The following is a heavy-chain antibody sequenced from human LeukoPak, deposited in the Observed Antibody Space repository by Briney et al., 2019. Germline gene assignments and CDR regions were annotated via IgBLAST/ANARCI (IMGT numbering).Heavy chain of an antibody. J-gene: IGHJ6*03. V-gene: IGHV1-46*01. Sequence: ASVKVSCKASGYTFTTYYVHWVRQAPGQGLEWMGIINPSGGSTSYAQKFQGRVTMTRDMSTSTVYMELSSLRSEDTAVYYCARDFPLYYGDYSYYMDVWGKGTTVTVSS. CDR1: GYTFTTYY. D-gene: IGHD4-17*01. CDR3: ARDFPLYYGDYSYYMDV. CDR2: INPSGGST.